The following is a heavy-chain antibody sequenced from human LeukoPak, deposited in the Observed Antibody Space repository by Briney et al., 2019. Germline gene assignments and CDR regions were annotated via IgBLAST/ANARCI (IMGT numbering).Heavy chain of an antibody. Sequence: ASVKVSCKASGGTFSSYAISWVRQAPGQGLEWMGRIIPILGIANYAQKFQGRVTITADKSTSTAYVELSSLRSEDTAVYYCASAGYCSGGSCYSYLSWGQGTLVTVSS. V-gene: IGHV1-69*04. CDR1: GGTFSSYA. CDR2: IIPILGIA. CDR3: ASAGYCSGGSCYSYLS. D-gene: IGHD2-15*01. J-gene: IGHJ5*02.